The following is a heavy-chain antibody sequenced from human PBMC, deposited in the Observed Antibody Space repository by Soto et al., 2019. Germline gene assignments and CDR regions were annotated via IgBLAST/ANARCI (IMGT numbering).Heavy chain of an antibody. V-gene: IGHV3-23*01. Sequence: GGSLRLSCIASGFTFRNYAMAWVRQAPGEDLEWVSAIGTSGTPTLYADSVKSRFSISRDDSRNTVSLQMNSLGVEDTATYYCTRILWSSRRDALDIWGQGTAVTVSS. J-gene: IGHJ6*02. D-gene: IGHD2-21*01. CDR2: IGTSGTPT. CDR1: GFTFRNYA. CDR3: TRILWSSRRDALDI.